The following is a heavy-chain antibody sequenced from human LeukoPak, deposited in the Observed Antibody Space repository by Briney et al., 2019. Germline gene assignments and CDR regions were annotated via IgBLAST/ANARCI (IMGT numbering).Heavy chain of an antibody. CDR2: INHSGST. J-gene: IGHJ6*02. CDR1: GGSFSGYY. CDR3: ARDGAYCSGGSCYLASYYYYYGMDV. D-gene: IGHD2-15*01. V-gene: IGHV4-34*01. Sequence: SGTLSLTCAVYGGSFSGYYWSWIRQPPGKGLEWIGEINHSGSTTYNPSLKSRVTISVDTSKNQFSLKLSSVTAADTAVYYCARDGAYCSGGSCYLASYYYYYGMDVWGQGTTVTVSS.